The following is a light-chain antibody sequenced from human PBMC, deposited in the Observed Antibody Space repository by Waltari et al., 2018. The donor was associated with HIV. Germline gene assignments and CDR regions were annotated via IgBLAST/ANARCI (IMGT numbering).Light chain of an antibody. V-gene: IGLV2-14*01. CDR1: TSDITLYNY. CDR3: SSYTSTNTYWV. Sequence: SALAQPASISGSPGQSITISCTGTTSDITLYNYISWYQQHPDTAPTLLIDKVYNRPSCVSNRCSCSKSGNTASLTISELQAEDESDYYCSSYTSTNTYWVFGGGTRLTVL. CDR2: KVY. J-gene: IGLJ3*02.